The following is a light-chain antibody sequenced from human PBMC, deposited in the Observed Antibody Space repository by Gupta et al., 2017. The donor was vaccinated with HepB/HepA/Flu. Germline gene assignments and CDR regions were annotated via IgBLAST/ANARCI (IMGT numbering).Light chain of an antibody. J-gene: IGKJ1*01. CDR1: QSLLHSNGYNY. Sequence: DLVMTQSPLSLPVTPGEPASISCRSSQSLLHSNGYNYLDWYLQKPGQSPQLLIALGSNRASGVPDRCSGSGSGTGWTRKMSRVEAEDVGIYYCRQAVQTPSTFGQ. CDR2: LGS. V-gene: IGKV2-28*01. CDR3: RQAVQTPST.